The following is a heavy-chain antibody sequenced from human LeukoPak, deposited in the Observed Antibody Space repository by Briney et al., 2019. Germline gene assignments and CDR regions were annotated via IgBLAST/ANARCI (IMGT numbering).Heavy chain of an antibody. V-gene: IGHV1-46*01. CDR3: ARAHVVVLGGALGGMDV. CDR2: INPSGGST. CDR1: GYTFTSYY. J-gene: IGHJ6*02. Sequence: ASVKVSCKASGYTFTSYYMHWVRQAPGQGLEWMGIINPSGGSTSYAQKFQGRVTMTRDTSTSTVYMELSSLRSEDTAVYYCARAHVVVLGGALGGMDVWGQGTTVTVSS. D-gene: IGHD3-10*01.